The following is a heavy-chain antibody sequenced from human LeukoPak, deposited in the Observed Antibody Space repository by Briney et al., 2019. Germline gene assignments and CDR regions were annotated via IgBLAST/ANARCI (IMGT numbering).Heavy chain of an antibody. CDR1: GFTFSSYS. V-gene: IGHV3-48*01. J-gene: IGHJ3*02. Sequence: PGGSLRLSCAASGFTFSSYSMNWVRQAPGKGLEWVSYISSSSSTIYYADSVKGRFTISRDNAKNSLYLQMNSLRAEDTAVYYCAREPGYDFWSGYLGLRCSAFDIWGQGTMVTVSS. D-gene: IGHD3-3*01. CDR2: ISSSSSTI. CDR3: AREPGYDFWSGYLGLRCSAFDI.